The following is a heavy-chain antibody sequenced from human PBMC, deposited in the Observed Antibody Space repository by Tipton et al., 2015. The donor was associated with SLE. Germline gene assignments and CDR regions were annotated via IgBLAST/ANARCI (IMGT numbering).Heavy chain of an antibody. CDR2: IYYSGST. CDR1: GGSISSSSYY. Sequence: TLSLTCTVSGGSISSSSYYWGWIRQPPGKGLEWIGSIYYSGSTYYNPSLKSRVTISVDTSKNQFPLKLSSVTAADTAVYYCARHGPHGVCGGDCLWSFEPWGQGTLVTVSS. V-gene: IGHV4-39*01. D-gene: IGHD2-21*01. CDR3: ARHGPHGVCGGDCLWSFEP. J-gene: IGHJ5*02.